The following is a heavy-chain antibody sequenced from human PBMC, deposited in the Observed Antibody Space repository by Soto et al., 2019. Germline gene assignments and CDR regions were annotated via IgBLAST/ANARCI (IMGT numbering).Heavy chain of an antibody. Sequence: GESLKISCKGSGYSFTTYWISWVRQMPGKGLEWMGRIDPSDSYTNYSPSSQGHVTISVDKSISTAYLQWSSLKASDTAMYYCVRLIAGADHDYWGKGTLVTVSS. CDR2: IDPSDSYT. V-gene: IGHV5-10-1*01. CDR3: VRLIAGADHDY. J-gene: IGHJ4*02. D-gene: IGHD6-13*01. CDR1: GYSFTTYW.